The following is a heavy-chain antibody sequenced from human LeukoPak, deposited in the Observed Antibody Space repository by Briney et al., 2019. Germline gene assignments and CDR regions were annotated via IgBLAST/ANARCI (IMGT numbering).Heavy chain of an antibody. D-gene: IGHD3-3*01. J-gene: IGHJ5*02. CDR2: ISGSGGST. CDR3: AKDQFWSGYPNNWFDP. V-gene: IGHV3-23*01. CDR1: GFTFSSYA. Sequence: PGGSLRLSCAASGFTFSSYAMSWVRPAPGKGLEWVSAISGSGGSTYYADSVKGRFTISRDNSKNTLYLQMNSLRAEDTAVYYCAKDQFWSGYPNNWFDPWGQGTLVTVSS.